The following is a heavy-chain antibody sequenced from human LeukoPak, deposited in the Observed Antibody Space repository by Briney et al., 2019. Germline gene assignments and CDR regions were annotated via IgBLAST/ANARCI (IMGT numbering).Heavy chain of an antibody. CDR3: ARVPATIYHYYMDV. Sequence: GGSLRLSCAASGFTLSTYSMIWVRQAPGKGLEWVSHISSSGSTTPHGDAVKGRFTISRDNAKNPLHLQMNSLRAEDTAVYFCARVPATIYHYYMDVWGKGTTVTVSS. D-gene: IGHD2-2*01. CDR1: GFTLSTYS. V-gene: IGHV3-48*04. CDR2: ISSSGSTT. J-gene: IGHJ6*03.